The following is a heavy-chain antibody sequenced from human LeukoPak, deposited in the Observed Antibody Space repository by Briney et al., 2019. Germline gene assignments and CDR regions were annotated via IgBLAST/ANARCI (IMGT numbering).Heavy chain of an antibody. V-gene: IGHV3-11*01. Sequence: GSLRCYCAASAFTCNDYYRSWLRPAQGNGLKGVSYISSSSSTIYYADSVKGRFTISRDNAKNSLYLQMNSLRAEDTAVYYCARDLVATTVAYDYWGQETLVTVSS. CDR2: ISSSSSTI. CDR3: ARDLVATTVAYDY. J-gene: IGHJ4*02. D-gene: IGHD5-24*01. CDR1: AFTCNDYY.